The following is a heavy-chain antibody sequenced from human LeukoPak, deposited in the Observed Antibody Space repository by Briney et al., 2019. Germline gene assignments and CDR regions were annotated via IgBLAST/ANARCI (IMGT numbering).Heavy chain of an antibody. CDR3: ARSTPGRLDY. CDR1: GYSIISDYF. CDR2: IFHSGSV. D-gene: IGHD2-2*01. Sequence: PSETLSLTCIVSGYSIISDYFWGWVRQPPGKGPEWIGSIFHSGSVFYNPSLRSRVTLSVDMSKNQFSLKLSSVTAADTAVYYCARSTPGRLDYWGQGTLVTVSS. V-gene: IGHV4-38-2*02. J-gene: IGHJ4*02.